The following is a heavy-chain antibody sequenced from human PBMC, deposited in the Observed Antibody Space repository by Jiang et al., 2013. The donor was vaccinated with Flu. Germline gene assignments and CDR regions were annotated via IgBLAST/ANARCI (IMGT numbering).Heavy chain of an antibody. CDR1: GYTFSNYA. CDR2: INTNTGDP. V-gene: IGHV7-4-1*02. CDR3: ARGGSTIF. Sequence: QSGSELKKPGASVKVSCKASGYTFSNYAMNWVRQVPGQGLEWMGWINTNTGDPTYAQGFTGRFVLSVDTSVSAAYLQISGLKAEDTAVYYCARGGSTIFWGQGTLVTVSS. D-gene: IGHD3-9*01. J-gene: IGHJ4*02.